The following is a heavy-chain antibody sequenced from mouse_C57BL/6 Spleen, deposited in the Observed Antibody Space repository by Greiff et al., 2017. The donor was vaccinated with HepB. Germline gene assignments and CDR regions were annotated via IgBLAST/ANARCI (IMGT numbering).Heavy chain of an antibody. Sequence: EVQLQESGGGLVQPGGSMKLSCVASGFTFSNYWMNWVRQSPEKGLEWVAQIRLKSDNYATHYAESVKGRFTISRDDSKSSVYLQMNNLRAEDTGIYYCTVLYDYLFAYWGQGTLVTVSA. D-gene: IGHD2-4*01. V-gene: IGHV6-3*01. CDR1: GFTFSNYW. CDR3: TVLYDYLFAY. J-gene: IGHJ3*01. CDR2: IRLKSDNYAT.